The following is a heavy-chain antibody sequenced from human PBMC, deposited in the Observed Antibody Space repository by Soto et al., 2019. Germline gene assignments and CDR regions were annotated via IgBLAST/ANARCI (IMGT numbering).Heavy chain of an antibody. CDR1: GYTFTGYY. V-gene: IGHV1-2*02. CDR3: ARPRKPSMVRGAANWFDP. CDR2: INPNSGGT. J-gene: IGHJ5*02. D-gene: IGHD3-10*01. Sequence: ASVKVSCKASGYTFTGYYMHWVRQAPGQGLEWMGWINPNSGGTNYAQKFQGRVTMTRDTSISTAYMELSMLRSDDTAVYYCARPRKPSMVRGAANWFDPWGQGTLVTVSS.